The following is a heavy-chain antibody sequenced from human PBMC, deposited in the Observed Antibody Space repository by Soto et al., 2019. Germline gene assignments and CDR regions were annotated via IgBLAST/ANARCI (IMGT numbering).Heavy chain of an antibody. CDR1: GFTFSSYA. Sequence: GGSLRLSCAASGFTFSSYAMSWVRQAPGKGLEWVSAISGSGGSTYYADSVKGRFTISRDNSKNTLYLQMNSLRAEDTAVYYCAKSPVTPNHYYCGMDVWGQGTTVTVSS. CDR3: AKSPVTPNHYYCGMDV. D-gene: IGHD4-17*01. CDR2: ISGSGGST. V-gene: IGHV3-23*01. J-gene: IGHJ6*02.